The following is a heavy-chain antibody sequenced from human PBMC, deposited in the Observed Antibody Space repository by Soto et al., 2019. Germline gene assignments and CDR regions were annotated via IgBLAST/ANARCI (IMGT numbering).Heavy chain of an antibody. V-gene: IGHV1-8*01. CDR1: GYTFTSYD. CDR3: ARIVPAKYYYGMDV. J-gene: IGHJ6*02. CDR2: MNPNSGNT. Sequence: GASVKVSCKASGYTFTSYDINWVRQATGQGLEWMGWMNPNSGNTGYAQKFQGRVTMTRNTSISTAYMDLSSLRSEDTAVYYCARIVPAKYYYGMDVWGQGSTFTVSS. D-gene: IGHD2-2*01.